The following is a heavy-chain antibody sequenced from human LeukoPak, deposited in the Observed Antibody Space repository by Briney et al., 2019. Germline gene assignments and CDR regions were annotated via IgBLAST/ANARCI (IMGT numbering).Heavy chain of an antibody. D-gene: IGHD2-2*01. Sequence: GGSLRLSCAASGFTFSSYAMSWVRQSPGKGLEWVSAISGSGGNTYSADSVKGRCTISRDNSLQTLFLHMNSLRAEDTAVYYCARVGGHCTSTSCPPPDYWGQGTLVTVSS. J-gene: IGHJ4*02. V-gene: IGHV3-23*01. CDR3: ARVGGHCTSTSCPPPDY. CDR2: ISGSGGNT. CDR1: GFTFSSYA.